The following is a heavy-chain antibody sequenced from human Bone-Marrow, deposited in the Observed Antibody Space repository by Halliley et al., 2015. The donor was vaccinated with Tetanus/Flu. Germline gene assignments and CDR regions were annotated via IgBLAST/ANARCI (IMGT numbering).Heavy chain of an antibody. D-gene: IGHD1-7*01. V-gene: IGHV3-21*01. CDR3: SRSLVQTTGDY. J-gene: IGHJ4*02. Sequence: WVSSISSFSTYIYQPDSLKGRFTISRDDAKNSLFLQINSLRADDTAVYYCSRSLVQTTGDYWGQGTLVTVSS. CDR2: ISSFSTYI.